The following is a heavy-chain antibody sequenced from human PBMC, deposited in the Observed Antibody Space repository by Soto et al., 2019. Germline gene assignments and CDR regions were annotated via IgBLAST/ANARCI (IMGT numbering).Heavy chain of an antibody. V-gene: IGHV3-30-3*01. Sequence: PGGSLRLSCAASGFTFSSYAMHWVRQAPGKGLEWVAVISYDGSNKYYAGSVKGRFTISRDNSKNTLYLQMNSLRAEDTAVYYCARDGWRIAARPGYYYYGMDVWGQGTTVTVSS. CDR3: ARDGWRIAARPGYYYYGMDV. D-gene: IGHD6-6*01. CDR2: ISYDGSNK. J-gene: IGHJ6*02. CDR1: GFTFSSYA.